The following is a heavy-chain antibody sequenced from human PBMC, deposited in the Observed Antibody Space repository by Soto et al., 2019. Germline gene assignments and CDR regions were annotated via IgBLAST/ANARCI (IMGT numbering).Heavy chain of an antibody. J-gene: IGHJ6*03. CDR2: INDSGNI. CDR1: GGSFSGYQ. V-gene: IGHV4-34*01. Sequence: QVQLQQWGAGLLKPSETLSLTCAVYGGSFSGYQWTWIRQTPGKGLEWIGEINDSGNINYNPSLKRRVTLLGETGQEQVSLRLSPGAAAGPAFYYCARGFDPWFGGVTRPGGYYYYMDVWGKGTSVTVSS. D-gene: IGHD3-10*01. CDR3: ARGFDPWFGGVTRPGGYYYYMDV.